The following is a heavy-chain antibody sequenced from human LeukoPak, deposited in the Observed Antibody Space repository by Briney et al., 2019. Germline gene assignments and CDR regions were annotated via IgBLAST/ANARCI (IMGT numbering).Heavy chain of an antibody. CDR3: ARAGCYDSRVRDYYYYMDV. D-gene: IGHD3-22*01. J-gene: IGHJ6*03. Sequence: RTSETLSLTCTVSGGSISSFYWSWIRQPPGKGLEWIGYIYYSGSTNYNPSLKSRVTISVDTSKNQFSLKLSSVTAADTAVYYCARAGCYDSRVRDYYYYMDVWGKGTTVTISS. V-gene: IGHV4-59*01. CDR2: IYYSGST. CDR1: GGSISSFY.